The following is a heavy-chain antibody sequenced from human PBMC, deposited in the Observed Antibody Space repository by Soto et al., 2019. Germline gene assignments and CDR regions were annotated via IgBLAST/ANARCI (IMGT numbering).Heavy chain of an antibody. CDR3: ARGRVGVAFDI. Sequence: SETLSLTCTVSGGSISSSSYYWGWIRQPPGKGLEWIGSIYYSGSTYYNPSLKSRVTISVDTSKNQFSLKLSSVTAADTVVYYCARGRVGVAFDIWGQGTMVTVSS. CDR1: GGSISSSSYY. CDR2: IYYSGST. J-gene: IGHJ3*02. D-gene: IGHD3-16*01. V-gene: IGHV4-39*07.